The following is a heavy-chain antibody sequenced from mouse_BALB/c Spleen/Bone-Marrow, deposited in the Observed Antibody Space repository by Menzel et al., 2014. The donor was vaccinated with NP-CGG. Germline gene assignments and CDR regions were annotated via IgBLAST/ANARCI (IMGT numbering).Heavy chain of an antibody. V-gene: IGHV4-1*02. CDR2: INPESNTI. CDR1: GFDFSRYW. Sequence: VQLQQSGGSLVQPGGSLKLSCAASGFDFSRYWMSWVRQAPGKGLQWIGEINPESNTINYTPSLKDKFNISRDNAKNTLYLQMSKVRSEDTALYCCARLGYYGWFAYWGQGTLVTVSA. D-gene: IGHD2-3*01. CDR3: ARLGYYGWFAY. J-gene: IGHJ3*01.